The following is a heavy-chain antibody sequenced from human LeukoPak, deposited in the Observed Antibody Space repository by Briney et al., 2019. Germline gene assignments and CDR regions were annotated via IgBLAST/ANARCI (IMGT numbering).Heavy chain of an antibody. D-gene: IGHD3-16*01. CDR3: AKVRKPIGGGAFDI. CDR1: GFTFSSYG. V-gene: IGHV3-33*06. Sequence: GGSLRLSCAASGFTFSSYGMHWVRQAPGKGLEWVAVILSDGSKEFYTDSVKGRFTISRDNSKNTLYLQMNSLRAEDTAVYYCAKVRKPIGGGAFDIWGQGTMVTVSS. CDR2: ILSDGSKE. J-gene: IGHJ3*02.